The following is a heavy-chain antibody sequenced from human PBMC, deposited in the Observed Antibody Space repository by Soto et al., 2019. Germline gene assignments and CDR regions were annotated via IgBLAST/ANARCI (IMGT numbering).Heavy chain of an antibody. V-gene: IGHV4-4*01. Sequence: PGNGLEWIGEIYHSGSTNYNPSLKSRVPISVDKSKNQFSLTLSTVTAADTEVYCCSIFHAEGGLCDYDP. J-gene: IGHJ5*02. CDR3: SIFHAEGGLCDYDP. D-gene: IGHD3-16*01. CDR2: IYHSGST.